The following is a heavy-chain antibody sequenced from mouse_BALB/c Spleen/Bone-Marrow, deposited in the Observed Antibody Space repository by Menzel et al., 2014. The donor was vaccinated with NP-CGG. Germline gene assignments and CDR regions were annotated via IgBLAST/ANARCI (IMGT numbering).Heavy chain of an antibody. J-gene: IGHJ3*01. Sequence: VQLQPSGAELAKPGASVKMSCKASGYTFTSYWMHRVKQRPGQGLEWIGYINPTTGYTEYNQKFKDKATLTADKSSSTAYMQLSSLTSEDSAVYYCARRAYGSGYGFAYWGQGTLVTVSA. CDR2: INPTTGYT. V-gene: IGHV1-7*01. CDR3: ARRAYGSGYGFAY. D-gene: IGHD1-1*01. CDR1: GYTFTSYW.